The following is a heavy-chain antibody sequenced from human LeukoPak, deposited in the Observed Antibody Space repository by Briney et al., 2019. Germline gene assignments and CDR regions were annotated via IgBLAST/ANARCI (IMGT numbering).Heavy chain of an antibody. CDR3: ARVGATTALPYYYYMDV. V-gene: IGHV3-21*01. J-gene: IGHJ6*03. CDR2: ITSGSSHI. D-gene: IGHD1-26*01. Sequence: GGSLRLSCAASGFTFSSYNMNWVRQTPGQGLEWVSSITSGSSHIYYADSVKGRFTISRDNSKNTLYLQMNSLRAEDTAVYYCARVGATTALPYYYYMDVWGKGTTVTISS. CDR1: GFTFSSYN.